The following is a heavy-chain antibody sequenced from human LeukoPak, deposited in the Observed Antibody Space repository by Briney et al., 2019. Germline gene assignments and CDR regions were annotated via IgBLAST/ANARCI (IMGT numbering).Heavy chain of an antibody. V-gene: IGHV3-15*01. CDR2: IKSKTDGGTT. CDR3: TTDPVGAIDY. J-gene: IGHJ4*02. CDR1: RFTFRNAW. Sequence: GGSLRLSCAASRFTFRNAWMSWVRQAPGKGLEWVGRIKSKTDGGTTDYAAPVKGRFIISRDDSKNTVYLQMNSLKTEDTAIYYCTTDPVGAIDYWGQGTLVTVSS. D-gene: IGHD1-26*01.